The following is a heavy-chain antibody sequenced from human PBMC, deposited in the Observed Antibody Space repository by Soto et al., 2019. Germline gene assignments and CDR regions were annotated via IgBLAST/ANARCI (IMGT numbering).Heavy chain of an antibody. Sequence: GGSLRLSCAASGFTFSSYAMHWVRQAPGKGLEWVAVISYDGSNKYYADSVKGRFTIPRDNSKNTLYLQMNSLRAEDTAVYYCAGELHYYYYGMDVWGQGTTVTVSS. V-gene: IGHV3-30-3*01. CDR2: ISYDGSNK. D-gene: IGHD1-26*01. CDR3: AGELHYYYYGMDV. CDR1: GFTFSSYA. J-gene: IGHJ6*02.